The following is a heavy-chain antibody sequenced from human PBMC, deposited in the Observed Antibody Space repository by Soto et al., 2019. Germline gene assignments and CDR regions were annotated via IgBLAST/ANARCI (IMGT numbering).Heavy chain of an antibody. CDR3: ARPDEGGYSSNHHYYYALDV. Sequence: ASVKVSCKASGGTFRSYSNSWVRQAPGQGLEWMGGIIPIFDITNYAQKFQGRVTITADESTSTAYMELSSLGSDDTAVYYCARPDEGGYSSNHHYYYALDVWGQGTTVTVSS. D-gene: IGHD3-22*01. CDR1: GGTFRSYS. J-gene: IGHJ6*02. V-gene: IGHV1-69*13. CDR2: IIPIFDIT.